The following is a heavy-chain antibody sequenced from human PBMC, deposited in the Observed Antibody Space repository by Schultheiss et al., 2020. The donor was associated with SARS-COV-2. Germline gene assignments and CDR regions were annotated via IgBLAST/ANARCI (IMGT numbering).Heavy chain of an antibody. D-gene: IGHD2-2*01. CDR2: IVVGSGNT. Sequence: SVKVSCKASGFTFTSSAVQWVRQARGQRLEWIGWIVVGSGNTNYAQKFQERVTITRDMSTSTAYMELSSLRSEDTAVYYCAADWDCSSTSCSFGGMDVWGQGTTVTVSS. V-gene: IGHV1-58*01. J-gene: IGHJ6*02. CDR3: AADWDCSSTSCSFGGMDV. CDR1: GFTFTSSA.